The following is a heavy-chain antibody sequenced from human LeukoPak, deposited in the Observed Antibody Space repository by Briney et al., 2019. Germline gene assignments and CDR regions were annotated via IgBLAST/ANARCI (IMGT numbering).Heavy chain of an antibody. V-gene: IGHV3-74*01. CDR1: GFTFSSYW. CDR3: ARGSSSSSTRVVDY. J-gene: IGHJ4*02. CDR2: INSDGSSV. Sequence: GGSLRLSCAASGFTFSSYWMHWARQAPGKGLVWVSRINSDGSSVTYADSVKGRLTISRDNAKNTLYLQMNSLRAEDTAVYYCARGSSSSSTRVVDYWGQGTLVTVSS. D-gene: IGHD6-13*01.